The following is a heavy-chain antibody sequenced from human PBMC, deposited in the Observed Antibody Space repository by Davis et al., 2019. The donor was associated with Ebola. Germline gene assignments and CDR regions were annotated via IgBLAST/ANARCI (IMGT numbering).Heavy chain of an antibody. D-gene: IGHD6-6*01. CDR2: ISSSSSYI. Sequence: GESLKISCTASGFSFGDYAMSWVRQAPGKGLEWVSSISSSSSYIYYADSVKGRFTISRDNAKNSLYLQMNSLRDEDTAVYYCAREALKNIDYWGQGTLVTVSS. J-gene: IGHJ4*02. CDR1: GFSFGDYA. CDR3: AREALKNIDY. V-gene: IGHV3-21*01.